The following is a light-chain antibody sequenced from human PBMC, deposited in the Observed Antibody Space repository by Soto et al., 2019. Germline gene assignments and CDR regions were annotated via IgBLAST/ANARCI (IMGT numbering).Light chain of an antibody. CDR1: QSVNIY. J-gene: IGKJ4*01. CDR2: GAS. Sequence: ELVMTQSPATISVSTGAIASLSGSASQSVNIYLAWYQQKPGQAPRLLIFGASSRATGIPARFSGSGSGTEFNLTIRSLQSEDFAVYFCQQYDDWLRLNCGGGHTVDI. V-gene: IGKV3D-15*01. CDR3: QQYDDWLRLN.